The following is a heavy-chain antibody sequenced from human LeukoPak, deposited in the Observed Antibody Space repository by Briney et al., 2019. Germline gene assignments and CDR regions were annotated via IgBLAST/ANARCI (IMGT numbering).Heavy chain of an antibody. D-gene: IGHD6-13*01. CDR3: AKYSYSSSWTPTLDY. CDR2: ISGSGGST. V-gene: IGHV3-23*01. Sequence: GGSLRLSCAASGFTFSSYAMSWVRQAPGKGLEWVSAISGSGGSTYYADSVKGRFTISRDNSKNTLYLQMNSLRPEDTAVYYCAKYSYSSSWTPTLDYWGQGTLVTVAS. CDR1: GFTFSSYA. J-gene: IGHJ4*02.